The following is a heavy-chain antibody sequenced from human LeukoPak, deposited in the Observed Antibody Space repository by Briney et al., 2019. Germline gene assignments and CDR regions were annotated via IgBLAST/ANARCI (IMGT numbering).Heavy chain of an antibody. J-gene: IGHJ4*02. CDR2: IYSGGST. Sequence: GGSLRLSCAASGFTVSSNYMSWVRQAPGKGLEWVSVIYSGGSTYYADSVKGRFTISRDNSKNTLYLQMSSLRAEDTAVYYCAREYYYDSSGYYGYYFDYWGQGTLVTVSS. V-gene: IGHV3-53*01. D-gene: IGHD3-22*01. CDR1: GFTVSSNY. CDR3: AREYYYDSSGYYGYYFDY.